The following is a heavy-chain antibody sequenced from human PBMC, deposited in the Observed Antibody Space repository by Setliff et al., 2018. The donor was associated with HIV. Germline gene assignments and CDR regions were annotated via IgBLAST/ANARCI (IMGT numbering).Heavy chain of an antibody. J-gene: IGHJ4*02. CDR3: ARGGDGYNYGDY. CDR2: INPSVGST. D-gene: IGHD5-12*01. V-gene: IGHV1-46*01. CDR1: GYTFTKKY. Sequence: ASVKVSCKASGYTFTKKYILWVRQAPGQGPEWVGIINPSVGSTNSAQKFQGRVTMTRDTSTSTVYMELSSLRSEDTAVYYCARGGDGYNYGDYWGQGTLVTVSS.